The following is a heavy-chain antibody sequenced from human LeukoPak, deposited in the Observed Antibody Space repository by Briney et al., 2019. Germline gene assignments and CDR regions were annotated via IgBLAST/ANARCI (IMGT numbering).Heavy chain of an antibody. V-gene: IGHV4-39*01. CDR3: ARWSSSWYYFDY. CDR2: IYYSGST. D-gene: IGHD6-13*01. CDR1: SKYA. J-gene: IGHJ4*02. Sequence: SKYAMRWVRQAPGKGLEWIGSIYYSGSTYYNPSLKSRVTISVDTSKNQFSLKLSSVTAADTAVYYCARWSSSWYYFDYWGQGTLVTVSS.